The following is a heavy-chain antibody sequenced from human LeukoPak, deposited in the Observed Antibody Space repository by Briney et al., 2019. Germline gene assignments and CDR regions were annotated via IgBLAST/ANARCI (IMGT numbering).Heavy chain of an antibody. CDR3: ARDRGLIAVAGLDAFDI. CDR2: ISSSGSTI. D-gene: IGHD6-19*01. Sequence: PGGSLRLSCAASGFTFSSYEMNWVRQAPGKGLEWVSYISSSGSTIYYADSVKGRFTISRDNAKNSLYLQMNSLRAEDTAVYYCARDRGLIAVAGLDAFDIWGQGTMVTVSS. J-gene: IGHJ3*02. CDR1: GFTFSSYE. V-gene: IGHV3-48*03.